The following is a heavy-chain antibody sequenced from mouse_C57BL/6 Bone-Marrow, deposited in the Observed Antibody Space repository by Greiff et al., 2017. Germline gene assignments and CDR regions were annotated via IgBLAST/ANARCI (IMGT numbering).Heavy chain of an antibody. CDR3: ARKGTYGSSEPVTY. V-gene: IGHV1-55*01. CDR2: IYPGSGST. J-gene: IGHJ3*01. Sequence: QVQLQQSGAELVKPGASVKMSCKASGYTFTSYWITWVKQRPGQGLEWIGDIYPGSGSTNYNEKFKSKATLTVDTSSSTASMQLSSLTSEDSAVYYCARKGTYGSSEPVTYWGQGTLVTVSA. CDR1: GYTFTSYW. D-gene: IGHD1-1*01.